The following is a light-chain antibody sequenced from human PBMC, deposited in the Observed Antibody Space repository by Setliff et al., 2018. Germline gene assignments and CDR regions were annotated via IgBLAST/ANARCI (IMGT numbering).Light chain of an antibody. CDR2: EVS. J-gene: IGLJ1*01. Sequence: QSALAQPASVSGSPGQSITISCTGTSSDVGYYNYVSWYRQHPGKATKLMIYEVSNRPSGVSNRFSGSKSGNTASLTISGLQAEDEADYYCSSYTSSSTRVFGTGTKVTVL. CDR3: SSYTSSSTRV. V-gene: IGLV2-14*01. CDR1: SSDVGYYNY.